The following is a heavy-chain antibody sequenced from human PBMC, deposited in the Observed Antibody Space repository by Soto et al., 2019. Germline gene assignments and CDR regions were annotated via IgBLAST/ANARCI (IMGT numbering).Heavy chain of an antibody. CDR2: MNPNSGNT. D-gene: IGHD1-20*01. J-gene: IGHJ6*02. Sequence: ASVKVSCKASGYTFTSYDINWVRQATGQGLEWMGWMNPNSGNTGYAQKFQGRVTMTRITSISTAISTAYLELSSLRSEDTAVYYCARGRVRRYEHYYGLDVWGQGTTVTVSS. V-gene: IGHV1-8*01. CDR1: GYTFTSYD. CDR3: ARGRVRRYEHYYGLDV.